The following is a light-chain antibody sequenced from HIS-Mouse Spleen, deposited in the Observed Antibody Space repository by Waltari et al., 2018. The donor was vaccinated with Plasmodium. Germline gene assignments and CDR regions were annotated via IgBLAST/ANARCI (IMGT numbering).Light chain of an antibody. CDR3: YSTDSSGNHRV. V-gene: IGLV3-10*01. Sequence: SYELTQPPSVSVSPGQTARITCSGDALPTKYAYWYQQKSGQAPLLVIYEDSKRPSGIPGRFSGSSSGTMATLTISGAQVEDEADYYCYSTDSSGNHRVFGGGTKLTVL. J-gene: IGLJ3*02. CDR2: EDS. CDR1: ALPTKY.